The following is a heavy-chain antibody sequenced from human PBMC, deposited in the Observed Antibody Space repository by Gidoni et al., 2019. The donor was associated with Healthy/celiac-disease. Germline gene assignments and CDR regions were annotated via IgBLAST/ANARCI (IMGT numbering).Heavy chain of an antibody. CDR1: GDTFSSYA. Sequence: QVQLVQSGAEVKKPGSSVKVSCKASGDTFSSYAISWVRQAPGQGLEWMGGIIPIFGTANYAQKFQGRVTITADESMSTAYMELSSLRSEDTAVYYCARGEFRPSYYYYYYGMDVWGQGTTVTVSS. D-gene: IGHD2-21*01. J-gene: IGHJ6*02. CDR3: ARGEFRPSYYYYYYGMDV. V-gene: IGHV1-69*01. CDR2: IIPIFGTA.